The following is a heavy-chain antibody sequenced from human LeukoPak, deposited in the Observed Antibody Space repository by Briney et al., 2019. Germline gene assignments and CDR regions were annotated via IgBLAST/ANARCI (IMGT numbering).Heavy chain of an antibody. V-gene: IGHV1-69*04. CDR2: IIPILGIA. CDR1: VCTFSRYA. Sequence: SDKVSCKPSVCTFSRYAIIWVRQAAGHGPEGMGRIIPILGIANYAQKSQGRVTITAEESSSTAYMELSSLRSQEPALYYWCVEPAASEYHYYYYMDVWGKGTTVTVSS. J-gene: IGHJ6*03. D-gene: IGHD2-2*01. CDR3: CVEPAASEYHYYYYMDV.